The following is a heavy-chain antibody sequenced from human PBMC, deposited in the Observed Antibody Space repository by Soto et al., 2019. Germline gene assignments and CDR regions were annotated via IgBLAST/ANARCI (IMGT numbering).Heavy chain of an antibody. J-gene: IGHJ6*03. CDR3: ARDLPNTTGTTTFYYYYYMDV. V-gene: IGHV3-11*01. CDR1: GFTFSDYY. D-gene: IGHD1-1*01. CDR2: ISSSGSTI. Sequence: QVQLVESGGGLVKPGGSLRLSCAASGFTFSDYYMSWIRQAPGKGLEWVSYISSSGSTIYYADSVKGRFTISRDNAKNSLYLQMNSLRAEDTAAYYCARDLPNTTGTTTFYYYYYMDVWGKGTTVTVSS.